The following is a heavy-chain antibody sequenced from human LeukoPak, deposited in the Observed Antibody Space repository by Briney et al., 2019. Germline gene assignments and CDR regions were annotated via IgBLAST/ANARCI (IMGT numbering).Heavy chain of an antibody. Sequence: ASVKVSCKASGYTFTSYGISWVRQAPGQGLEWMGWISAYNGNTNYAQKLQGRVTMTTDTSTSTAYMEQRSLRSDDTAVYYCAREESDDYVWGSYRYNQGPFDYWGQGTLVTVSS. V-gene: IGHV1-18*01. D-gene: IGHD3-16*02. CDR3: AREESDDYVWGSYRYNQGPFDY. CDR1: GYTFTSYG. CDR2: ISAYNGNT. J-gene: IGHJ4*02.